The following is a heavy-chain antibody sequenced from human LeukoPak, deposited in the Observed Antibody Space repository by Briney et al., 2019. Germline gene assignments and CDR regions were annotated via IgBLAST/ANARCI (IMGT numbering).Heavy chain of an antibody. CDR2: ISSSGSTI. CDR1: GFTFSSYE. CDR3: ARVYSSGWFDY. Sequence: GGSLRLSCAASGFTFSSYEVNWVRQAPGKGLEWVSYISSSGSTIYYADSVKGRFTISRDNAKNSLYLQMNSLRAEDTAVYYCARVYSSGWFDYWGQGTLVTVSS. D-gene: IGHD6-19*01. J-gene: IGHJ4*02. V-gene: IGHV3-48*03.